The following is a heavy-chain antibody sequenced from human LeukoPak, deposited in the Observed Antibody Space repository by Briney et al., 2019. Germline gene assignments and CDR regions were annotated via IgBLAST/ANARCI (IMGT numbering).Heavy chain of an antibody. J-gene: IGHJ4*02. D-gene: IGHD3-10*01. CDR1: GFNFSSYS. V-gene: IGHV3-21*01. CDR2: ISSSSSYI. Sequence: PGGSLRLSCAASGFNFSSYSMNWVRQAPGKGLEWVSSISSSSSYIYYADSVKGRFTISRDNAKNSLYLQMNSLRAEDTAVYYCARDFDYYGSGSYYDYWGQGTLVTVSS. CDR3: ARDFDYYGSGSYYDY.